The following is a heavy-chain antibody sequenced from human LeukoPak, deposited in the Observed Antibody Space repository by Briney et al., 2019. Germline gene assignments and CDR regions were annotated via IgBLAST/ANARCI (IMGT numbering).Heavy chain of an antibody. CDR3: ARLYQIRYYDSSGSIYYFDY. CDR2: ISSSGSTI. CDR1: GFTFSDYY. V-gene: IGHV3-11*01. D-gene: IGHD3-22*01. Sequence: TAGGSLRLSCAASGFTFSDYYMSWIRQAPGKGLEWVSYISSSGSTIYYADSVKGRFTISRDNAKNSLYLQMNSLRAEDTAVYYCARLYQIRYYDSSGSIYYFDYWGQGTLVTVSS. J-gene: IGHJ4*02.